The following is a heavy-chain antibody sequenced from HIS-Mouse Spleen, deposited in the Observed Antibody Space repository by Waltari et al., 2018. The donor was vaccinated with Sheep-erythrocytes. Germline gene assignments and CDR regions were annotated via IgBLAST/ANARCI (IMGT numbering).Heavy chain of an antibody. CDR3: ARVASGATFDY. D-gene: IGHD1-26*01. Sequence: EVQLVESGGGLVKPGGSLRLSCAASGFTFSSYSLNWVRQDPGKGLEWVSSISSSSSYIYYADSVKGRFTISRDNAKNSLYLQMNSLRAEDTAVYYCARVASGATFDYWGQGTLVTVSS. V-gene: IGHV3-21*01. J-gene: IGHJ4*02. CDR2: ISSSSSYI. CDR1: GFTFSSYS.